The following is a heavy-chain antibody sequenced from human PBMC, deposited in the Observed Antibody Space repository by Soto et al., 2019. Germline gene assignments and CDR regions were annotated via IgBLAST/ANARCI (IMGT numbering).Heavy chain of an antibody. J-gene: IGHJ4*02. CDR1: GFTVSSNY. V-gene: IGHV3-53*01. Sequence: EVQLVESGGGLIQPGGSLRLSCAASGFTVSSNYMSWVRQAPGKGLEWVSVIYSGGNTYYTDSVKGRLTISRDNSKNTLYLQMDSLRAEDTALYYCARGPGIGPTDCWGQGTLVTVSS. CDR3: ARGPGIGPTDC. CDR2: IYSGGNT.